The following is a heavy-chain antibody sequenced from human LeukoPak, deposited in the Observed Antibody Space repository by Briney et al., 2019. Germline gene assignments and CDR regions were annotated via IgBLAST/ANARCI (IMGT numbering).Heavy chain of an antibody. J-gene: IGHJ4*01. CDR2: ISGSGGST. CDR1: GFTFSSST. CDR3: AKGSGWYN. D-gene: IGHD6-19*01. Sequence: QPGGSLRLSCAASGFTFSSSTMIWVRQAPGKGLEWVSGISGSGGSTYYAESVKGRFTISRDNSKSTLYLQMNSLRAEDTAIYYCAKGSGWYNWGQGTLVTVSS. V-gene: IGHV3-23*01.